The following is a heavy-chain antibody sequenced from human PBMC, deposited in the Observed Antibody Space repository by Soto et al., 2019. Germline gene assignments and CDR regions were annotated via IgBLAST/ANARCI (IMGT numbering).Heavy chain of an antibody. CDR3: ARGDIVVVPAAMPDYYYYGMDV. V-gene: IGHV1-69*13. D-gene: IGHD2-2*01. CDR2: IIPIFGTA. Sequence: SVKVSCKASGGTFSSYAISWVRQAPGQGLEWMGGIIPIFGTANYAQKFQGRVTITADESTSTAYMELSSLRSEDTAVYYCARGDIVVVPAAMPDYYYYGMDVWGQGTTVTVSS. CDR1: GGTFSSYA. J-gene: IGHJ6*02.